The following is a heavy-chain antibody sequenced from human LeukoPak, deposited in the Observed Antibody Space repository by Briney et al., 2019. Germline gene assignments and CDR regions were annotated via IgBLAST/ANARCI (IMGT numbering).Heavy chain of an antibody. CDR2: IYYSGST. J-gene: IGHJ3*02. D-gene: IGHD3-10*01. CDR1: GGSISSYY. CDR3: ARDKSRTYGSADAFNI. Sequence: SETLSLTCTVSGGSISSYYWSWIRQPPGKGLEWIGYIYYSGSTNYNPSLKSRVTISVDTSKNQFSLKLSSVTAADTAVYYCARDKSRTYGSADAFNIWGQGTMVTVSS. V-gene: IGHV4-59*12.